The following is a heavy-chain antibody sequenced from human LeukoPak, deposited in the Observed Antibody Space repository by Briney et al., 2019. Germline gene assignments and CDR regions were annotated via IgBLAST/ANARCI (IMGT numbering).Heavy chain of an antibody. CDR2: IYYSGST. Sequence: PSGTLSLTCIVSGGSVRSDNYYWSWIRQPPGRGLEWIGYIYYSGSTNYNPSLKSRVTISVDTSKNQFSLKLSSVTAADTAVYYCARGLEFDPWGQGTLVTVSS. CDR1: GGSVRSDNYY. CDR3: ARGLEFDP. D-gene: IGHD3-16*01. V-gene: IGHV4-61*01. J-gene: IGHJ5*02.